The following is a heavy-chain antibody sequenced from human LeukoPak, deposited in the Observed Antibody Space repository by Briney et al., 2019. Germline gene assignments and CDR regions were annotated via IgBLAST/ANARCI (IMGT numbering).Heavy chain of an antibody. Sequence: ASVKVSCKASGYTFTSYDINWVRQATGQGLEWVGWMNPNSGNTGYAQKLQGRVTMTTDTSTSTAYMELRSLRSDDTAVYYCARDLWGPEGGSGSYDYWGQGTLVTVSS. CDR2: MNPNSGNT. CDR1: GYTFTSYD. CDR3: ARDLWGPEGGSGSYDY. V-gene: IGHV1-8*01. J-gene: IGHJ4*02. D-gene: IGHD3-10*01.